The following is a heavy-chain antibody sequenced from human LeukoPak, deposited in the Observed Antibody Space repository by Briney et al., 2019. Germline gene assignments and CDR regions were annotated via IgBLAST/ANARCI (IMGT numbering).Heavy chain of an antibody. CDR1: GYTFTNYG. V-gene: IGHV1-18*01. D-gene: IGHD3-16*02. J-gene: IGHJ5*02. CDR2: INAYNGNT. Sequence: ASVKVSCKASGYTFTNYGISWVRQAPGQGLEWMAWINAYNGNTNYAQKLQGRVTMTTDTSTNTTYMELRSLRSDDTAVYYCARKVADYVWGSYRYRGFDPWGQGTLVTVSS. CDR3: ARKVADYVWGSYRYRGFDP.